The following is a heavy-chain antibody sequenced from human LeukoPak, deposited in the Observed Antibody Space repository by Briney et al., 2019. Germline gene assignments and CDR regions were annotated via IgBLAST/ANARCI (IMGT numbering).Heavy chain of an antibody. CDR1: GGSISSGGYY. CDR2: IYYSGST. D-gene: IGHD3-10*01. Sequence: PSETLSLTCTVSGGSISSGGYYWSWIRQHPGKGLEWIGYIYYSGSTYYNPSLKSRVTISVDTSKNQFSLKLSSVTAADTAVYYCAIYRFRVLNWFDPWGQGTLVTVSS. J-gene: IGHJ5*02. CDR3: AIYRFRVLNWFDP. V-gene: IGHV4-31*03.